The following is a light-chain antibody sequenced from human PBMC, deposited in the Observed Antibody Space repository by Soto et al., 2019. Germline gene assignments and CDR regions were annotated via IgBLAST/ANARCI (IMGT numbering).Light chain of an antibody. Sequence: QSVLTQSPSVSGAPGQRVTISCTGSSSNIGAGHHVHWYQQLPGAAPNLLIYGNNNRPSGVPDRFSGSKSGTSASLAITGLQTEDEADYYCQSYDSSLNGVVFGGGTKLTVL. J-gene: IGLJ2*01. CDR2: GNN. CDR1: SSNIGAGHH. V-gene: IGLV1-40*01. CDR3: QSYDSSLNGVV.